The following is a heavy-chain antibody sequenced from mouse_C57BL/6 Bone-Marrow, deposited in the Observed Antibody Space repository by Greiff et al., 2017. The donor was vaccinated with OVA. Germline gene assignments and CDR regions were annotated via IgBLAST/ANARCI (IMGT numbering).Heavy chain of an antibody. J-gene: IGHJ3*01. CDR2: IFPRDGST. D-gene: IGHD4-1*01. Sequence: QVQLQQSGPELVKPGASVMLSCKASGYTFTSYDINWVKQRPGPGLEWIGGIFPRDGSTKYNETLQGTATLTVDTSSSTSYMELHSLTAEDSAVYFCARSEANCAWFADWGKGTLVTVSA. CDR1: GYTFTSYD. CDR3: ARSEANCAWFAD. V-gene: IGHV1-85*01.